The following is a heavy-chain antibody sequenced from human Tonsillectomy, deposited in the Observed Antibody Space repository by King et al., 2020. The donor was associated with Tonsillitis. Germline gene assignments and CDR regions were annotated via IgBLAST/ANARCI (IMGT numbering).Heavy chain of an antibody. CDR2: IWYDGINK. D-gene: IGHD1-20*01. Sequence: VQLVESGGGVVQPGRSLRLSCAASGFTFSTYGMHWVRQAPGKGLEWVAGIWYDGINKYYADSVKGRFTISRDNSKNTLYLQMNSLRAEDTAVYYCARDLTEDHNSFDYWGQGTLVTVSS. J-gene: IGHJ4*02. CDR1: GFTFSTYG. CDR3: ARDLTEDHNSFDY. V-gene: IGHV3-33*01.